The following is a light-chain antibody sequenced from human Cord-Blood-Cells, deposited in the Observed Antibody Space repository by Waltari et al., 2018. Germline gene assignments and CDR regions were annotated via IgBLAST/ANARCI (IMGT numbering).Light chain of an antibody. CDR2: AAS. CDR3: QQSYSTPQT. V-gene: IGKV1-39*01. Sequence: DIQMTQSPSSLSASVRDRVTIPCRASQSISSYLNSYQQKPGKAPKLLIYAASSLQSWVPSRFSGSGSGTDFTLTISSLQPEDFATYYCQQSYSTPQTFGQGTKVEIK. CDR1: QSISSY. J-gene: IGKJ1*01.